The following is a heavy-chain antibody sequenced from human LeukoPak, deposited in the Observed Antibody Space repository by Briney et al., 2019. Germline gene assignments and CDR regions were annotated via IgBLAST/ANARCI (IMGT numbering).Heavy chain of an antibody. D-gene: IGHD6-19*01. CDR3: ARGHSSGWH. V-gene: IGHV3-30*04. J-gene: IGHJ4*02. CDR2: ISYDGSNK. Sequence: GGSLRLSCAASGFTFSSYAMHWVRQAPGKGLEWVAVISYDGSNKYYADSVKGRFTISRDNSKNMLYLQMNSLRAEDTAVYYCARGHSSGWHWGQGTLVTVSS. CDR1: GFTFSSYA.